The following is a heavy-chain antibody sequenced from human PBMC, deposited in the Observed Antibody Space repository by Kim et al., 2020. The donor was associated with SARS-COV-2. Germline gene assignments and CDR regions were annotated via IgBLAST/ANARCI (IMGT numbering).Heavy chain of an antibody. D-gene: IGHD2-8*01. V-gene: IGHV2-5*01. CDR3: AHDSPGLYGFDV. CDR2: IYGNDEK. Sequence: SGPTLVNPTQTLTLTCSFSGFSLTPDRLVGVTWVRQPPGKALEWLALIYGNDEKRYNPFLKSRLTIAKDTTENRVVLTLTNVDPVDTGTYYCAHDSPGLYGFDVWGQGTPVTVSS. J-gene: IGHJ6*02. CDR1: GFSLTPDRLVG.